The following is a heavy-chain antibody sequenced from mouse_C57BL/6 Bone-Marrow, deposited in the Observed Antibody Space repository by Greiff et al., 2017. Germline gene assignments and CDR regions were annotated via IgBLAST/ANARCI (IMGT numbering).Heavy chain of an antibody. V-gene: IGHV1-54*01. J-gene: IGHJ2*01. CDR2: LNPGSGGT. CDR3: TRSWGNYGDY. D-gene: IGHD2-1*01. Sequence: QVQLQQSVAELVRPGTSVKVSCKASGYAFTNYLIEWVKQRPGQGLEWIGVLNPGSGGTNYNEKFKGKATLTADKSSSTAYMQLSSLSSEDSAVYFCTRSWGNYGDYWGQGTTRTVSS. CDR1: GYAFTNYL.